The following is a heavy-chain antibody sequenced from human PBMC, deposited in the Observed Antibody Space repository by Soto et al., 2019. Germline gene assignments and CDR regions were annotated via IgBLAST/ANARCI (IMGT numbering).Heavy chain of an antibody. CDR1: GYTFAGYY. CDR2: INPNSGGT. CDR3: ARGLFTTYRIPYYFDY. V-gene: IGHV1-2*04. D-gene: IGHD3-22*01. Sequence: QVQLVQSGAEVKKPGASVRVSCKASGYTFAGYYMHWVRQAPGQGLEWMGWINPNSGGTNYAQKFQGWVTVTRDTSISTAYIELNRLRSDDTAVYYCARGLFTTYRIPYYFDYWGQGTLVTVSS. J-gene: IGHJ4*02.